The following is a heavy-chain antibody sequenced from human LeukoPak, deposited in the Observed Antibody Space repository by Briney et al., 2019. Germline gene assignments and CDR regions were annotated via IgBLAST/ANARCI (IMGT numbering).Heavy chain of an antibody. V-gene: IGHV1-18*01. CDR3: ARKKKLDRPYYGMDV. CDR2: ISAYNGNT. CDR1: GGTFISYG. Sequence: GASVKVSCKASGGTFISYGISWVRQAPGQGLEWMGWISAYNGNTNYAQKLQGRVTMTTDTSTSTAYMELRSLRSDDTAVYYCARKKKLDRPYYGMDVWGQGTTVTVSS. D-gene: IGHD1-1*01. J-gene: IGHJ6*02.